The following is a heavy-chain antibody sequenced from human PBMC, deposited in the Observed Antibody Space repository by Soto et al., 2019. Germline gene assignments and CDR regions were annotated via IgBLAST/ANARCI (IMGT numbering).Heavy chain of an antibody. J-gene: IGHJ6*02. CDR3: ARGYSTDCSNGVCSFFYNHEPDV. Sequence: ASVKVSCKASGYSFTDYHVHWVRQAPGQGLEWLGRINPKSGGTSTAQKFQGWVSMTRDTSISTAYMELTRLRSDDTAVYFCARGYSTDCSNGVCSFFYNHEPDVWGQGTSVTVSS. D-gene: IGHD2-8*01. CDR2: INPKSGGT. CDR1: GYSFTDYH. V-gene: IGHV1-2*04.